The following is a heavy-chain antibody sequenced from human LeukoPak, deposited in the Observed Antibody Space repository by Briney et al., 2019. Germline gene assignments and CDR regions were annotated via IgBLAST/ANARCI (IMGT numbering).Heavy chain of an antibody. CDR2: IYPGDSET. J-gene: IGHJ6*02. CDR1: GYSFTTYW. D-gene: IGHD4-11*01. V-gene: IGHV5-51*01. Sequence: GASLKISCKGSGYSFTTYWIGWVRQMPGRGPEWMGIIYPGDSETRYSPSFQGQVTISADKSITTAYLEFNSPKDSGPANDYCAGQFEGNDYSIRYYGMDVWGQGTTVTVSS. CDR3: AGQFEGNDYSIRYYGMDV.